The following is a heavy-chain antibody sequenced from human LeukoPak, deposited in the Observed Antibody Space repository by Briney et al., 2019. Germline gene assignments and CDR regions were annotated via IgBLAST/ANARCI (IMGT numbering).Heavy chain of an antibody. V-gene: IGHV3-21*01. CDR1: GFTFSGYS. D-gene: IGHD3-10*01. CDR3: ARDYYGSGSYYASFDP. J-gene: IGHJ5*02. CDR2: ISSSSSYI. Sequence: PGGSLRLSCAASGFTFSGYSMNWVRQAPGKGLEWVSSISSSSSYIYYADSVKGRFTISRDNAKNSLYLQMNSLRAEDTAVYYCARDYYGSGSYYASFDPWGQGTLVTVSS.